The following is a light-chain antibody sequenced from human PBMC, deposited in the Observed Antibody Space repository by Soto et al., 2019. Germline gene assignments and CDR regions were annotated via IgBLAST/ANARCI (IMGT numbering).Light chain of an antibody. Sequence: EIVLTQSPGPLSLSPGARATLSCRASHSVTSTYLAWYQQKPGQAPRLLIYGASSRATGIPDRFSGSGSGTDFTLTISRLEPEDFAVYYCQQYGSSPPYTFGQGTKLEIK. CDR2: GAS. CDR1: HSVTSTY. J-gene: IGKJ2*01. V-gene: IGKV3-20*01. CDR3: QQYGSSPPYT.